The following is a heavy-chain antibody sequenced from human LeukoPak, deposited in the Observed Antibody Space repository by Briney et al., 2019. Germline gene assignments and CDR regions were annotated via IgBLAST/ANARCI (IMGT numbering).Heavy chain of an antibody. V-gene: IGHV3-53*01. CDR2: IYRSGRT. D-gene: IGHD3-10*01. J-gene: IGHJ4*02. CDR1: GFTVSSDY. Sequence: PGGSLRLSCAVSGFTVSSDYMGWVRQAPGKGLEWISVIYRSGRTYYADSVKGRFTISRDNSKNSLYLQMNSLRAEDTAVYYCARDWGVGRRDYWGQGTLVTVSS. CDR3: ARDWGVGRRDY.